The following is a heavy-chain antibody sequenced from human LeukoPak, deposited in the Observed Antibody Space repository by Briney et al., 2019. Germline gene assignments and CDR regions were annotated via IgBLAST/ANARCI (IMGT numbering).Heavy chain of an antibody. CDR2: IIPIFGTA. V-gene: IGHV1-69*06. CDR1: GCTFSSYA. Sequence: SVKVSCKASGCTFSSYAISWVRQAPGQGLEWMGGIIPIFGTANYAQKFQGRVTITADKSTSTAYMELSSLRSEDTAVYYCARKSNDYGDYVEGFFDYWGQGTLVTVSS. CDR3: ARKSNDYGDYVEGFFDY. D-gene: IGHD4-17*01. J-gene: IGHJ4*02.